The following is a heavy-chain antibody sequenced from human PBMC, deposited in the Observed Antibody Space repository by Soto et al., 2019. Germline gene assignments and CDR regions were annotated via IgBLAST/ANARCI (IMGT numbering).Heavy chain of an antibody. Sequence: PGGSLRLSCAASGFTFSSYAMHWVRQAPGKGLEWVAVISYDGSNKYYADSVKGRFTISRDNSKNTLYLQMNSLRAEDTAVYYCAKAQSVIAAAAFYFDYWGHGTLVTVSS. CDR1: GFTFSSYA. CDR3: AKAQSVIAAAAFYFDY. J-gene: IGHJ4*01. D-gene: IGHD6-13*01. CDR2: ISYDGSNK. V-gene: IGHV3-30*04.